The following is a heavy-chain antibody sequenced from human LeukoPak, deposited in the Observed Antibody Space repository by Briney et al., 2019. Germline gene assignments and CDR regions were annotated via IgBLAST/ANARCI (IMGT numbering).Heavy chain of an antibody. V-gene: IGHV3-7*01. Sequence: GGSLRLSCAASGFTFTTYWMSWVRQAPGKGLEWVANINQGGSEKYYVDSVKGRFTISRDNAKNLLYLQMNSLRDEDAAVYYCARDSGLGAHIWGQGTMVTVSS. CDR3: ARDSGLGAHI. CDR1: GFTFTTYW. J-gene: IGHJ3*02. CDR2: INQGGSEK. D-gene: IGHD1-26*01.